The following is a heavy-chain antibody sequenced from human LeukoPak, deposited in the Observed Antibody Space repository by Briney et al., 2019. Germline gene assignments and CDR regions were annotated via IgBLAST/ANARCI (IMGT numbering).Heavy chain of an antibody. J-gene: IGHJ5*01. D-gene: IGHD6-6*01. V-gene: IGHV3-48*04. CDR1: GFTFSNYG. CDR2: INSSGSTI. Sequence: GGSLRLSCAVSGFTFSNYGVNWVRQAPGKGLEWVSYINSSGSTIYYADSVKGRFTISRDNAKNSLYLQMNSLRAEDTAVYYCTRDPRHFDSCGQGTLVTVSS. CDR3: TRDPRHFDS.